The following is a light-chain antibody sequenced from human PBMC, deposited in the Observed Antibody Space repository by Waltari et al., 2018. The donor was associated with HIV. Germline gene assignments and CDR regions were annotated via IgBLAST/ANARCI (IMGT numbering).Light chain of an antibody. J-gene: IGKJ5*01. CDR1: QSVSTA. V-gene: IGKV3-20*01. Sequence: EVVLTQSPATLSLSPGERATLSCRASQSVSTALAWYQQKPGQAPRLLMSDASNRATGIPARFGGSGSGTDFTLTISRLEPEDFAVYYCQQYGSSPPITFGQGTRLEIK. CDR3: QQYGSSPPIT. CDR2: DAS.